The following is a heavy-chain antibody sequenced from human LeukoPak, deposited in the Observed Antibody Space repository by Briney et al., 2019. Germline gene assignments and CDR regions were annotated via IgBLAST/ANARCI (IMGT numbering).Heavy chain of an antibody. CDR1: GGSISSYY. CDR2: IYYSGST. J-gene: IGHJ5*02. CDR3: ARTFGQKQYNWFDP. D-gene: IGHD3-10*01. Sequence: SETLSLTCTVSGGSISSYYWSWIRQPAGKGLEWIGSIYYSGSTYYNPSLKSRVTISVDSSKNQFSLKLSSVTAADTAVYYCARTFGQKQYNWFDPWGQGTLVTVSS. V-gene: IGHV4-4*07.